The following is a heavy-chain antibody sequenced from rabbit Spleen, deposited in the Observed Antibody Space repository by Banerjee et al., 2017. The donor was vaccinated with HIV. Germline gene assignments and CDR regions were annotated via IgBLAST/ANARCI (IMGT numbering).Heavy chain of an antibody. J-gene: IGHJ4*01. D-gene: IGHD1-1*01. CDR1: GVFMNHKDV. CDR2: INIVTAKS. V-gene: IGHV1S45*01. Sequence: QEVESGGGLDKPAASLTLTCKASGVFMNHKDVMCWVRQAPGKGLEWIECINIVTAKSVYACWAKAQFFMSRSSSTTVTLQMTSLTAADTATYFCARDLVAVIGGNFNLWGPGTLVTVS. CDR3: ARDLVAVIGGNFNL.